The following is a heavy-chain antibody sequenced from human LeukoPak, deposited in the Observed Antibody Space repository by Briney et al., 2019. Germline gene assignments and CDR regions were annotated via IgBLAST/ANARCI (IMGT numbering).Heavy chain of an antibody. CDR3: ARQLVAPGFDY. V-gene: IGHV5-51*01. CDR1: GYSFINYW. J-gene: IGHJ4*02. CDR2: MFPGDSST. D-gene: IGHD2-21*01. Sequence: RGESLKISCKGSGYSFINYWIGWVRQMPGKGPEWMGIMFPGDSSTRYSPSFQGQVTFSVDKSISTAYLQWSSLKASDTAMYYCARQLVAPGFDYWGQGTLVTVSS.